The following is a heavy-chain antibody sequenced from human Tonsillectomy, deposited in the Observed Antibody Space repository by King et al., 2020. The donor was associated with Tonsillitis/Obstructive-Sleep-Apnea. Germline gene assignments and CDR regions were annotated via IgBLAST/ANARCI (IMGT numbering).Heavy chain of an antibody. Sequence: QLVQSGAEVKRPGASVRVSCKASGYTFTSYGISWVRQAPGQGLEWMGWISPYNGDTNFPQKLQGRVTMTTGTSTSTAYMELRSLRSDDTAVYYCARDSMSHYYDSSGYYTFAYWGQGSLVTVSS. CDR1: GYTFTSYG. CDR3: ARDSMSHYYDSSGYYTFAY. D-gene: IGHD3-22*01. V-gene: IGHV1-18*01. CDR2: ISPYNGDT. J-gene: IGHJ4*02.